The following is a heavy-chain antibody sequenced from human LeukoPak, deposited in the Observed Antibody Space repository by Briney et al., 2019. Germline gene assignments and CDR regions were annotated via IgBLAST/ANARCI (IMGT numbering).Heavy chain of an antibody. J-gene: IGHJ3*02. CDR2: IYSGGDT. CDR1: EFTVSSNY. Sequence: GGSLRLSCAASEFTVSSNYMSWVRQAPGKGLEWVSVIYSGGDTYYADSVRGRFTISRDNSKNTLFLQMNSLRAEDTAVYYCARRLPGGYGDYTRGSGAFDIWGQGTMVTVSS. CDR3: ARRLPGGYGDYTRGSGAFDI. D-gene: IGHD4-17*01. V-gene: IGHV3-66*01.